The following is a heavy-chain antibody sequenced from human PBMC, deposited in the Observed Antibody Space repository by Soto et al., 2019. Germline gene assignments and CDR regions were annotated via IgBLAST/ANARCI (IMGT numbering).Heavy chain of an antibody. V-gene: IGHV3-48*02. CDR1: GFTFSSYS. CDR2: ISSSSSII. CDR3: ARGAGSGGSCYSEVGWFDP. D-gene: IGHD2-15*01. J-gene: IGHJ5*02. Sequence: EVKVVESGGGLVQPGGSLRLSCAASGFTFSSYSMNWVRQAPGKGLEWVSYISSSSSIIYYEDSVKGRFTISREYAKNSLYLQMNSLRDEDTAVYYCARGAGSGGSCYSEVGWFDPWGQGTLVTVSS.